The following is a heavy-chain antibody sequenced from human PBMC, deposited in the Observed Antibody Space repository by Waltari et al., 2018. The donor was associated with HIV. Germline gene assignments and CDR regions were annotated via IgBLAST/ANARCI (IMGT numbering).Heavy chain of an antibody. D-gene: IGHD3-3*01. J-gene: IGHJ4*02. Sequence: EVQLLESGGGLVQPGGSLRLSCAASGFTFSSYAMSWVRQAPGKGLEWVSAISGSGGSTYYADSVKGRFTISRDNSKNTLYLQMNSLRAEDTAVYYCAKVQYYDFWSGYDEFDYWGQGTLVTVSS. CDR2: ISGSGGST. V-gene: IGHV3-23*01. CDR1: GFTFSSYA. CDR3: AKVQYYDFWSGYDEFDY.